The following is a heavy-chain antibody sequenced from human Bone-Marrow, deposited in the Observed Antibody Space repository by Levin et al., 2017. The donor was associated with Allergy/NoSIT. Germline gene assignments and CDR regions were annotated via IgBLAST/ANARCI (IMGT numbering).Heavy chain of an antibody. D-gene: IGHD3-10*01. CDR3: ATLNYYGSGSER. CDR1: GFTFSSYA. V-gene: IGHV3-30-3*01. CDR2: ISYDGSNK. J-gene: IGHJ4*02. Sequence: GGSLRLSCAASGFTFSSYAMHWVRQAPGKGLEWVAVISYDGSNKYYADSVKGRFTISRDNSKNTLYLQMNSLRAEDTAVYYCATLNYYGSGSERWGQGTLVTVSS.